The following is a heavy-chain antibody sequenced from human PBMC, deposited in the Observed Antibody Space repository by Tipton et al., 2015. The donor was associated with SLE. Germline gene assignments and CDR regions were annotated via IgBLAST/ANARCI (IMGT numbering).Heavy chain of an antibody. CDR1: GGSITTSYYY. CDR3: ARGRTPTWGTTVHRVVSWFDP. Sequence: TLSLTCTVSGGSITTSYYYWGWVRQSPGKGLEWIGTMYLRENINYNPSLKGRVTISADTFDNQFSLRVSSVTAADTALYYCARGRTPTWGTTVHRVVSWFDPWGQGTLVTVSS. V-gene: IGHV4-39*01. CDR2: MYLRENI. D-gene: IGHD1-1*01. J-gene: IGHJ5*02.